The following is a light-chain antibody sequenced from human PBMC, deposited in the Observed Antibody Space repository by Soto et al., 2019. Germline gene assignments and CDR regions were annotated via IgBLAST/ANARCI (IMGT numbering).Light chain of an antibody. Sequence: DIEMTQSPPILSVSPGEGATLSCRASQRISTNLAWYQHIPGQAPRLLVYDVSNRAAGIPTRFSGGGSGTDFTLTISNVEPEDFAVYYCQQRGEWPPGATFGQGTRLEIK. J-gene: IGKJ5*01. CDR2: DVS. CDR3: QQRGEWPPGAT. V-gene: IGKV3-11*01. CDR1: QRISTN.